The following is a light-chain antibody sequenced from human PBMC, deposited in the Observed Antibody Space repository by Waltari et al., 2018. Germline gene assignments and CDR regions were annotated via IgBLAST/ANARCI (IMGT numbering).Light chain of an antibody. Sequence: QSALTQPRSVSGSPGQSATISCTGARPNIGGYNYGSWYQQHPGKAPKLIIYDVTKRPSGVPDRFSGSKSGDTASLTISGLQAEDEADYYCCSYAGTSPFGTGTKVTVL. CDR1: RPNIGGYNY. CDR3: CSYAGTSP. V-gene: IGLV2-11*01. J-gene: IGLJ1*01. CDR2: DVT.